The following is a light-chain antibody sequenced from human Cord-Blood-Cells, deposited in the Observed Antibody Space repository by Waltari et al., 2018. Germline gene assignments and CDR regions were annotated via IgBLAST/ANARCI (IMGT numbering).Light chain of an antibody. CDR1: SSDVGSYNL. J-gene: IGLJ3*02. CDR3: CSYAGSSTWV. Sequence: QSALTQPASVSGSPGQSITISCTGTSSDVGSYNLVSWYQTHPGKAPQLMIYDGSKRPSGVSNRFSGSKSGNTASLTISGLQAEDEADYYCCSYAGSSTWVFGGGTKLTVL. V-gene: IGLV2-23*01. CDR2: DGS.